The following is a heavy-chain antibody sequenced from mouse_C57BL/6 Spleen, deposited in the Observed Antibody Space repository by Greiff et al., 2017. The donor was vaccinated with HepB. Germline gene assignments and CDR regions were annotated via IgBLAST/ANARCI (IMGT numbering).Heavy chain of an antibody. CDR2: ISYDGSN. J-gene: IGHJ4*01. V-gene: IGHV3-6*01. Sequence: EVKLQESGPGLVKPSQSLSLTCSVTGYSITSGYYWNWIRQFPGNKLEWMGYISYDGSNNYNPSLKNRISITRDTSKNQFFLKLNSVTTEDTATYYCAKVLLYYGDAMDYWGQGTSVTVSS. CDR1: GYSITSGYY. CDR3: AKVLLYYGDAMDY. D-gene: IGHD1-2*01.